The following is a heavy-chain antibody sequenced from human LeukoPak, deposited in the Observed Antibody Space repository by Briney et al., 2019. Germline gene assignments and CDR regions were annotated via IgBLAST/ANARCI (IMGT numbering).Heavy chain of an antibody. Sequence: SETLSLTCTVSGGSISSGSYYWSWIRQPAGKGLEWIGRIYTSGSTNYNPSLKSRVTISVDMSKNQFSLKLSSVTAADTAVYYCARERNPYYGGNSGLDYWGQGTLVTVSS. CDR1: GGSISSGSYY. J-gene: IGHJ4*02. V-gene: IGHV4-61*02. D-gene: IGHD4-23*01. CDR2: IYTSGST. CDR3: ARERNPYYGGNSGLDY.